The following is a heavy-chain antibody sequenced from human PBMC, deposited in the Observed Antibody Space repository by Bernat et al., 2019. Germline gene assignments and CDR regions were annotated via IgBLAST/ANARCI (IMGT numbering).Heavy chain of an antibody. Sequence: QVQLVQSGAEVRKPEASVRVSCKTSGYTFANYAIHWVRQAPGQRLEWMGWINGGTSHTRDEQKFQGRFTITRDTSASTVYMDLSSLRSDDTAVYYCARSIDPAPGWEGRFDYWGQGTQVTVSS. CDR1: GYTFANYA. V-gene: IGHV1-3*01. CDR3: ARSIDPAPGWEGRFDY. CDR2: INGGTSHT. D-gene: IGHD1-26*01. J-gene: IGHJ4*02.